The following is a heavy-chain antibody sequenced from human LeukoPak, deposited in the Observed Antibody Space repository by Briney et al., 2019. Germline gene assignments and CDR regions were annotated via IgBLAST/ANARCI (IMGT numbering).Heavy chain of an antibody. V-gene: IGHV3-30*02. CDR2: IRYDGSNK. J-gene: IGHJ3*02. D-gene: IGHD2-2*01. CDR1: GFTFSSYG. Sequence: SGGSLRLSCAASGFTFSSYGMHWVRQAPGKGLEWVAFIRYDGSNKYYADSVKGRFTISRDNSKNTLYLQMNSLRAEDTAVYYCAKEDIVVVPAAPSDAFDIWGQGTMVTASS. CDR3: AKEDIVVVPAAPSDAFDI.